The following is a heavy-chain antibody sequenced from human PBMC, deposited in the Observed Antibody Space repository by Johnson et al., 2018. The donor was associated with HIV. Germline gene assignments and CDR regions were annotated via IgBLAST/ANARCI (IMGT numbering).Heavy chain of an antibody. CDR2: ISGSGGST. Sequence: EVQLVESGGGLVQPGVSLRLSCAASGITFSTYAMSWVRQAPGKGLEWVSGISGSGGSTYYADSLKGRFTISRDNSKNTLYLQMGSLRAEDMAVYYCARGAYYDFWSGTSDGAFDIWGQGTMVTVSS. J-gene: IGHJ3*02. CDR3: ARGAYYDFWSGTSDGAFDI. D-gene: IGHD3-3*01. CDR1: GITFSTYA. V-gene: IGHV3-23*04.